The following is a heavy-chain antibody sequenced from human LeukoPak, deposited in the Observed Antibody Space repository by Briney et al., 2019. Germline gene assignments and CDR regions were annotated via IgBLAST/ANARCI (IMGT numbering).Heavy chain of an antibody. D-gene: IGHD3-3*01. V-gene: IGHV3-23*01. CDR3: AKVDGITIFGVVDY. Sequence: SGGSLRLSCASSGFTFSSYAMSWVRQAPGKGLEWVSAISGSGGSKYYADSVKGRFTISRDNSKNTLYLQMNSLRAEDTAVYYCAKVDGITIFGVVDYWGQGTLVTVSS. CDR1: GFTFSSYA. CDR2: ISGSGGSK. J-gene: IGHJ4*02.